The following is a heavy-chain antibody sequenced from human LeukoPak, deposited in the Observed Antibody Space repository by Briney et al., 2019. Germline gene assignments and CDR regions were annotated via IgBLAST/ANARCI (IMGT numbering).Heavy chain of an antibody. D-gene: IGHD2-8*02. J-gene: IGHJ4*02. Sequence: GGSLRLSCAASGFTFSSYSMNWVRQAPGKGLEWVSHITASGTAMFYADSVKGRFTISRDNAKNSLYLQMSSLRDEDTAVYYCATRYCSVGVCYLNYWGQGTQVTVSS. CDR1: GFTFSSYS. V-gene: IGHV3-48*02. CDR2: ITASGTAM. CDR3: ATRYCSVGVCYLNY.